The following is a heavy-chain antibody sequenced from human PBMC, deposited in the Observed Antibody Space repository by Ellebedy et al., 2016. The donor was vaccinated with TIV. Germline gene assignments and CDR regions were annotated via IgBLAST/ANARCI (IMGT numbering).Heavy chain of an antibody. CDR1: GGSFSGYY. CDR3: ARHLGVFYYGMDV. Sequence: GSLRLSCAVYGGSFSGYYWSWIRQPPGKGLEWIGEINHSGSTNYNPSLKSRVTISVDTSKKQFSLKLSSVIAADTAVYYCARHLGVFYYGMDVWGQGTTVTVSS. J-gene: IGHJ6*02. D-gene: IGHD3-16*01. V-gene: IGHV4-34*01. CDR2: INHSGST.